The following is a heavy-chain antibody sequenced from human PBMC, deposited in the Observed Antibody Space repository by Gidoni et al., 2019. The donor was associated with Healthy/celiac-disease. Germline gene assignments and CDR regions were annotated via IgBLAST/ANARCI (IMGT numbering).Heavy chain of an antibody. CDR2: ISSSSSTI. CDR3: ARSSSSGYYYFLGSYYFDY. CDR1: GFTFSSYS. J-gene: IGHJ4*02. D-gene: IGHD3-22*01. Sequence: EVQLVESGGGLVQPGGSLRLSCAASGFTFSSYSMNWVRQAPGKGLEWVSYISSSSSTIYYADSVKGRFTISRDNAKNSLYLQMNSLRDEDTAVYYCARSSSSGYYYFLGSYYFDYWGQGTLVTVSS. V-gene: IGHV3-48*02.